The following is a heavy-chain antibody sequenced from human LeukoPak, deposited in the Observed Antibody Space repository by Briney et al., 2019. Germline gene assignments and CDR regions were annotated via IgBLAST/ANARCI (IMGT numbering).Heavy chain of an antibody. Sequence: GGSLRLSCAASGFTVSSNYTGWDRHAPGKVLEWVSVIYTGGSTYYAGYVDGRFTISRDNSKNTLYLQMNSLRDEDTAVYYCAREGVGRFDYWGQGTLVTVSS. CDR1: GFTVSSNY. CDR3: AREGVGRFDY. J-gene: IGHJ4*02. CDR2: IYTGGST. D-gene: IGHD1-26*01. V-gene: IGHV3-53*01.